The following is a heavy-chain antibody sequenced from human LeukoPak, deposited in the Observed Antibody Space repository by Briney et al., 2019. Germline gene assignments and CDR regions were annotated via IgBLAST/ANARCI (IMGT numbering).Heavy chain of an antibody. V-gene: IGHV3-23*01. CDR1: GFTFSSYA. CDR2: ISDSGGRT. Sequence: PGGSLRLSCAASGFTFSSYAMTWVRQAPGKGLEWVSSISDSGGRTYYAASVKGRFSISRDNSKNTVYLQMSSLRGDDTAVYYCARDLREHGVFDIWGQGTMVTVSS. D-gene: IGHD1-26*01. J-gene: IGHJ3*02. CDR3: ARDLREHGVFDI.